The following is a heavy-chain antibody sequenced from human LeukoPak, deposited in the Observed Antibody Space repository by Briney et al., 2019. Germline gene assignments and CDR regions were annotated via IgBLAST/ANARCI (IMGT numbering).Heavy chain of an antibody. D-gene: IGHD5-18*01. CDR3: AARGYSYGPTHFDY. CDR1: GGSLSGYY. CDR2: INHSGST. J-gene: IGHJ4*02. Sequence: SETLSLTCAVYGGSLSGYYWSWIRQPPGKGLEWIGEINHSGSTNYNPSLKSRVTISVDTSKNQFSLKLSSVTAADTAVYYCAARGYSYGPTHFDYWGQGTLVTVSS. V-gene: IGHV4-34*01.